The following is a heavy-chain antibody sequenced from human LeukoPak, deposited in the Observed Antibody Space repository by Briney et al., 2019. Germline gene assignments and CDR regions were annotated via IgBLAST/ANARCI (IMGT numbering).Heavy chain of an antibody. CDR3: ARRVGLPYYYYYMDV. J-gene: IGHJ6*03. CDR2: INHSGST. Sequence: SETLSLTCAVYGGSFSGYYWSWLRQPPGKGLEWIGEINHSGSTNYNPSLKSRVPIPVDTSKNQFSLKLSSVTAADTAVYYCARRVGLPYYYYYMDVRGKGTTVTDSS. V-gene: IGHV4-34*01. CDR1: GGSFSGYY. D-gene: IGHD2-15*01.